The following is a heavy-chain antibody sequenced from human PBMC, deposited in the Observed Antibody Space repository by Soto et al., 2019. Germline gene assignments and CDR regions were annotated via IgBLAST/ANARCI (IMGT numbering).Heavy chain of an antibody. CDR1: AFSSHHHA. Sequence: SLRLSCVASAFSSHHHAIHWVRQGPGKGLEWVSGIHWNNGATGYADSVKGPFTIFKDNVKNSVYLQMNSLRTDDTAFYYCTEDILPGGADVWGQGTTVTVSS. CDR2: IHWNNGAT. V-gene: IGHV3-9*02. J-gene: IGHJ6*02. D-gene: IGHD3-16*01. CDR3: TEDILPGGADV.